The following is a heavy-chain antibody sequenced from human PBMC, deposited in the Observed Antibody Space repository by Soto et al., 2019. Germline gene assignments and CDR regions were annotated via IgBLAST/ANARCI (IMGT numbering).Heavy chain of an antibody. J-gene: IGHJ4*02. V-gene: IGHV3-66*01. Sequence: GGSLRFSCAASGFTVSSNYMSWVRQAPGKGLEWVSVIYSGGNTYYADSVKGIFPFSRDNPKKPLYFKMNSLSSEDTAVYFCASGSTWYSIDSWGQGTLVTVSS. D-gene: IGHD6-13*01. CDR3: ASGSTWYSIDS. CDR2: IYSGGNT. CDR1: GFTVSSNY.